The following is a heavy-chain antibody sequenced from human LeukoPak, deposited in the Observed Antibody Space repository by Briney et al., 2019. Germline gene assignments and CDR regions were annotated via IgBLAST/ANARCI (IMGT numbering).Heavy chain of an antibody. V-gene: IGHV3-73*01. CDR3: TRLPDGCSNTSCYYDY. D-gene: IGHD2-2*01. Sequence: PGGSLRLSCVVSGFTFSGSAIHWVRQASGRGLEWVGRIRTKTSTYATAYGASAKGRFTISRDDSKSTAYLQLNSLKSEDTAVYYCTRLPDGCSNTSCYYDYWGQGTLVTVSS. CDR1: GFTFSGSA. J-gene: IGHJ4*02. CDR2: IRTKTSTYAT.